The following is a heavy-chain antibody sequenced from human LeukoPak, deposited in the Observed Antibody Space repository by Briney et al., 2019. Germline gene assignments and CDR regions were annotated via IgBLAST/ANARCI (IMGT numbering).Heavy chain of an antibody. J-gene: IGHJ4*02. V-gene: IGHV3-30*02. CDR2: IRYDGSNK. Sequence: GGSLRLSCTASGFTFSDHGMHWVRQAPGKGLEWVAFIRYDGSNKYYADSVKGRFTISRDNSKNTLYLQMNSLRAEDTAVYYCAKDFIVVVPAVDYWGQGTLVTVSS. CDR1: GFTFSDHG. D-gene: IGHD2-2*01. CDR3: AKDFIVVVPAVDY.